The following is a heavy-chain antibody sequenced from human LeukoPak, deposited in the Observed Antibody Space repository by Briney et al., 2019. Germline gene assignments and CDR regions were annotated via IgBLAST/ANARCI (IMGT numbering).Heavy chain of an antibody. V-gene: IGHV3-23*01. CDR3: AKDPLRLYDIPLYYFDY. CDR2: ISGSGGST. J-gene: IGHJ4*02. CDR1: GFTISNYV. D-gene: IGHD3-22*01. Sequence: GGSLRLSCAVSGFTISNYVMSWVRQAPGKGLEWVSAISGSGGSTYYADSVKGRFTISRDNSKNTLYLQMNSLRAEDTAVYYCAKDPLRLYDIPLYYFDYWGQGTLVTVSS.